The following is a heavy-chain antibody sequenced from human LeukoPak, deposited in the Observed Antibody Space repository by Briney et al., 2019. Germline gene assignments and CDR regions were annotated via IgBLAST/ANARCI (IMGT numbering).Heavy chain of an antibody. V-gene: IGHV1-8*01. J-gene: IGHJ4*02. CDR3: ARVPLAKNRGVIYSGGFRSRVYYFDY. Sequence: ATVKVSCKASGYTFTSYDINWVRQATGQGLEWMGWMNPNSGNTGCAQKFQGRATMTRNTSISTAYMELSSLRSEDTAVYYCARVPLAKNRGVIYSGGFRSRVYYFDYWGQGTLVTVSS. D-gene: IGHD3-10*01. CDR2: MNPNSGNT. CDR1: GYTFTSYD.